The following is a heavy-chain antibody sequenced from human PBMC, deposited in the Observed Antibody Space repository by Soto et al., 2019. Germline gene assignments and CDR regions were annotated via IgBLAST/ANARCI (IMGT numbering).Heavy chain of an antibody. V-gene: IGHV1-18*01. D-gene: IGHD3-22*01. J-gene: IGHJ3*02. CDR3: ARGDYYDSSGYAHAFDI. CDR1: GYTFTSYG. CDR2: ISAYNGNT. Sequence: ASVKVSRKASGYTFTSYGISWVRQAPGQGLEWMGWISAYNGNTNYAQKLQGRVTMTTDTSTSTAYMELRSLRSDDTAVYYCARGDYYDSSGYAHAFDIWGQGTMVNVSS.